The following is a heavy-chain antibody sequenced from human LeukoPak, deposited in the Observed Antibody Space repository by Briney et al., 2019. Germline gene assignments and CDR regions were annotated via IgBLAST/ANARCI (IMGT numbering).Heavy chain of an antibody. J-gene: IGHJ4*02. CDR3: ARVLGYCSSTSCYFDY. Sequence: ASVKVPCKASGGTFSSYAISWVRQAPGQGLEWMGGIIPIFGTANYAQKFQGRVTITTDESTSTAYMELSSLRPEDTAVYYCARVLGYCSSTSCYFDYWGQGTLVTVSS. CDR1: GGTFSSYA. CDR2: IIPIFGTA. D-gene: IGHD2-2*01. V-gene: IGHV1-69*05.